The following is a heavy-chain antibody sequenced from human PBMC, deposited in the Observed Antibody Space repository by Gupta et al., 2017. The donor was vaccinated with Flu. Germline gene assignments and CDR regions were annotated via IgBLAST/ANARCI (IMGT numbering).Heavy chain of an antibody. CDR3: CRAPHY. J-gene: IGHJ4*02. CDR2: KYDSGST. V-gene: IGHV4-39*01. Sequence: QLQLQESGPGLVKPSETLSLTCTVSGASINGGTQYWGWIRQPPGKGLWWIGSKYDSGSTYYNPSLRSRVSISVDMSKNQFSLRLISVTAADTAVYYCCRAPHYWGQGILVAVSS. CDR1: GASINGGTQY.